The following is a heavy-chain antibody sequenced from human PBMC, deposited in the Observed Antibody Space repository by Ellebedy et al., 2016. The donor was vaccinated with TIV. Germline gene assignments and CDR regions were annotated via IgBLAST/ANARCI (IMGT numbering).Heavy chain of an antibody. CDR3: ARDLVYGSGSNDY. J-gene: IGHJ4*02. D-gene: IGHD3-10*01. V-gene: IGHV3-74*01. Sequence: GGSLRLXXAASGFTLSSYWMHWVRQAPGKGLVWVSRSKTDGSGTSYADSVRGRFTISRDNAKNTLYLQMNGLRAEDTAVYYCARDLVYGSGSNDYWGQGALVTVSS. CDR1: GFTLSSYW. CDR2: SKTDGSGT.